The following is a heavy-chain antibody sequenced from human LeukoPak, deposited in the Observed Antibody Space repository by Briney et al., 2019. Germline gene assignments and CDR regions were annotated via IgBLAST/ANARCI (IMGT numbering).Heavy chain of an antibody. CDR3: ARAVPQWLRGWFDP. CDR2: INHSGST. Sequence: SETLSLTCTVSGGSISSYYWSWIRQPPGKGLEWIGEINHSGSTNYNPSLKSRVTISVDTSKNQFSLKLSSVTAADTAVYYCARAVPQWLRGWFDPWGQGTLVTVSS. J-gene: IGHJ5*02. D-gene: IGHD3-22*01. V-gene: IGHV4-34*01. CDR1: GGSISSYY.